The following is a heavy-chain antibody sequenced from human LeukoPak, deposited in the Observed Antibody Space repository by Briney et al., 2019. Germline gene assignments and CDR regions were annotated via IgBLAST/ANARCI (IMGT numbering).Heavy chain of an antibody. CDR3: ARRVGSGWPVQH. CDR2: MNPNSGNT. D-gene: IGHD6-19*01. V-gene: IGHV1-8*01. CDR1: GYTFSSYD. Sequence: GASVKVSCKASGYTFSSYDINWVRQATGQGLEWMGWMNPNSGNTGHAQKFQGRLNMTRNTSIDTAYMELSSLRSDDTAVYYCARRVGSGWPVQHWGQGTLVTVSS. J-gene: IGHJ1*01.